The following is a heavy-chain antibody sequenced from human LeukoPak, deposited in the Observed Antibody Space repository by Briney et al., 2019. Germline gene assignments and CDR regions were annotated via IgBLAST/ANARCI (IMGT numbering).Heavy chain of an antibody. V-gene: IGHV4-34*01. J-gene: IGHJ6*02. D-gene: IGHD3-10*01. CDR3: ARISGPHYYAMDV. Sequence: PSETLSLTCAVYGGSFSGYYWGWIRQPPGRGLEWTGSFYYSGTMYYKPSLKSRVSIYVDTSKNQFSLKVTSMTAADTAVYYCARISGPHYYAMDVWGQGTTVTFSS. CDR2: FYYSGTM. CDR1: GGSFSGYY.